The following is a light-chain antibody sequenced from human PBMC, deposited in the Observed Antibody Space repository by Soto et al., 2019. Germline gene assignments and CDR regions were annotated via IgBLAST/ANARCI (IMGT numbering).Light chain of an antibody. CDR3: QQYNGWPLT. Sequence: EIVMTQSPATLSVSPGERATLSCRASQSVTSNLAWYQQKPGQAPRLVIYGASTRATGTPARFSGSGSGTEFTLTISSLQSEDFALYYCQQYNGWPLTFGGGNKVEI. V-gene: IGKV3-15*01. J-gene: IGKJ4*01. CDR1: QSVTSN. CDR2: GAS.